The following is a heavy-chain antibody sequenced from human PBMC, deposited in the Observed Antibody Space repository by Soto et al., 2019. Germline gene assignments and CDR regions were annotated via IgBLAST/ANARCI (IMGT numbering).Heavy chain of an antibody. CDR2: IYPSGST. CDR1: GGSISGHS. V-gene: IGHV4-4*07. D-gene: IGHD5-12*01. Sequence: SETLSLTCTVSGGSISGHSWVWIRQPAGKGLEWIGHIYPSGSTSYNPSLRSRVTMSLDTSTNKIFLNLTSVTAADTAVFYCVRGRAYSVYDFWGPGTLVTVSS. CDR3: VRGRAYSVYDF. J-gene: IGHJ4*02.